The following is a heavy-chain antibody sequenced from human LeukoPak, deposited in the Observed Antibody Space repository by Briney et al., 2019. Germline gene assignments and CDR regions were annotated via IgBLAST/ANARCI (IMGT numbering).Heavy chain of an antibody. Sequence: GGSLRLSCAASGFTFSSYAMHWVRQAPGKGLEWVAVISYDGSNKYYADSVKGRFTISRDNSKNTLYLQMNSLRAEDTAVYYCAREIYCSGGSCYSYYYYGMDVWGQGTTVTVSS. CDR1: GFTFSSYA. CDR3: AREIYCSGGSCYSYYYYGMDV. CDR2: ISYDGSNK. D-gene: IGHD2-15*01. V-gene: IGHV3-30*04. J-gene: IGHJ6*02.